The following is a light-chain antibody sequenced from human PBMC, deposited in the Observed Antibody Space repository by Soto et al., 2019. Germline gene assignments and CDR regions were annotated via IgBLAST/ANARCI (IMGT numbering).Light chain of an antibody. CDR2: DAS. V-gene: IGKV3-11*01. J-gene: IGKJ1*01. CDR1: QSVGKY. CDR3: QQRGNRPPWT. Sequence: EIVMTQSPATLSLSPGGRATLSCRASQSVGKYLVWYQQKPGQAPRLLIYDASNRATGIPARFSGSGSGTDFTLTISSLEPEDFAVYYCQQRGNRPPWTFGQGTKVDIK.